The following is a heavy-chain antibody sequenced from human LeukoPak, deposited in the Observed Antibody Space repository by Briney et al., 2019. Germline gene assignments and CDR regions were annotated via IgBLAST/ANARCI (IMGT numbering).Heavy chain of an antibody. CDR1: GLTFNIYA. CDR3: ARDRVAVADRYFDL. CDR2: ISHDGSDK. D-gene: IGHD2-15*01. Sequence: GGSLRLSCAASGLTFNIYALHWVRQAPGKGLEWMAIISHDGSDKSYADSVKGRFSISRDDSKNTLYLQMSSLRTEDTAVYYCARDRVAVADRYFDLWGRGTLVTVSS. V-gene: IGHV3-30-3*01. J-gene: IGHJ2*01.